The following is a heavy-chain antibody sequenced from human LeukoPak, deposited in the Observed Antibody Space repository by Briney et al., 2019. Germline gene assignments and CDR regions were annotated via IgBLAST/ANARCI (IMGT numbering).Heavy chain of an antibody. V-gene: IGHV1-18*01. CDR2: ISAYNGNT. J-gene: IGHJ6*02. D-gene: IGHD3-9*01. CDR1: GYTFTSYG. CDR3: ERVLRYFDPRPLLDYYGMDV. Sequence: EASVKVSCKASGYTFTSYGTSWVRQAPGQGLEWMGWISAYNGNTNYAQKLQGRVTMTTDTSTSTAYMELRSLRSDDTAVYYCERVLRYFDPRPLLDYYGMDVWGQGTTVTVSS.